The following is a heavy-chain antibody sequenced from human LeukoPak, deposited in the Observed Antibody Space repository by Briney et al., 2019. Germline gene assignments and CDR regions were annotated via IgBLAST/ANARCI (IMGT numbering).Heavy chain of an antibody. CDR3: ARVKRYYYGSGTFDY. CDR2: INPNSGGT. J-gene: IGHJ4*02. CDR1: GYTFTGYY. D-gene: IGHD3-10*01. V-gene: IGHV1-2*02. Sequence: ASVKVSCKASGYTFTGYYMHWVRQAPGQGLEWMGWINPNSGGTNYAQKFQGRVTMTRDTSISTAYMELSRLSSDDTAVYYCARVKRYYYGSGTFDYWGQGTLVTVSS.